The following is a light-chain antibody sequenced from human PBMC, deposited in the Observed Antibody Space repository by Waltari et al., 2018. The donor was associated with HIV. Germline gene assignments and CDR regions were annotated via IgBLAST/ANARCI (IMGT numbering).Light chain of an antibody. J-gene: IGLJ1*01. V-gene: IGLV1-40*01. CDR3: QSYDSSLSGSFV. CDR1: SSNIGAGHD. CDR2: ADD. Sequence: QSVLTQPPSVSGAPGQRVTISCTGSSSNIGAGHDVHWFQQLPGTAPKLLIYADDNRPSGVPDRFSGSKSGTSASLAITGLQAEDEADYYCQSYDSSLSGSFVFGTGTKVTVL.